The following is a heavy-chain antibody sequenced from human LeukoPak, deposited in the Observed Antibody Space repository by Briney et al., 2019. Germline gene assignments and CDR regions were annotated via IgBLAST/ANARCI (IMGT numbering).Heavy chain of an antibody. D-gene: IGHD6-6*01. CDR1: GFTFSSYA. CDR2: ISGSGGST. J-gene: IGHJ4*02. V-gene: IGHV3-23*01. Sequence: GGSLRLSCAASGFTFSSYAMSWVRQAPGKGLEWVSAISGSGGSTYYADSVKGRFTISRDNSKNTLYLQMNSLRAVDTAVYYCAKDSEYSSSFSDYWGQGTLVTVSS. CDR3: AKDSEYSSSFSDY.